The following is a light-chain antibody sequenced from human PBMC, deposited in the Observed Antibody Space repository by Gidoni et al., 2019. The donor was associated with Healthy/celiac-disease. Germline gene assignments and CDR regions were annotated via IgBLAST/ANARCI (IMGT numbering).Light chain of an antibody. J-gene: IGKJ1*01. CDR2: GAS. V-gene: IGKV3-20*01. CDR1: QSVSSSY. CDR3: QQYGSSPWT. Sequence: EIVLTQSPGTLSLSPGERATLSCRASQSVSSSYLAWYQQKPGQAPRLLIYGASSRATGIAARFSGSGSGTDFTLTISRLEPEDFAVYYCQQYGSSPWTFGQGTKVEIK.